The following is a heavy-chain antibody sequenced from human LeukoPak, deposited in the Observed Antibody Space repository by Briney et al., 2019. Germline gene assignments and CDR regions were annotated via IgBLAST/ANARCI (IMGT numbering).Heavy chain of an antibody. J-gene: IGHJ6*02. Sequence: PGGSLRLSCAASGFTFSDYDIHWVRQAPGQGLEWVAVISYDGSNKYYADSVKGRFTISRGNSKNTLSLQMNSLRAEDTAVYYCAKDDYGMDVWGQGTTVTVSS. CDR2: ISYDGSNK. CDR1: GFTFSDYD. V-gene: IGHV3-30*18. CDR3: AKDDYGMDV.